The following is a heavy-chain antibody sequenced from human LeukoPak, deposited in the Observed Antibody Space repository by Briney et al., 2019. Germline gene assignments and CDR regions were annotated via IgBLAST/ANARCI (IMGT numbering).Heavy chain of an antibody. CDR3: ARGYYYGSGSSKFDY. CDR1: GGTFSSYA. J-gene: IGHJ4*02. CDR2: IIPIFGTA. D-gene: IGHD3-10*01. Sequence: SVKVSCKASGGTFSSYAISWVRQAPGQGLEWMGGIIPIFGTANYAQKFQGGVTITTDESTSTAYMELSSLRSEDTAVYYCARGYYYGSGSSKFDYWGQGTLVTVSS. V-gene: IGHV1-69*05.